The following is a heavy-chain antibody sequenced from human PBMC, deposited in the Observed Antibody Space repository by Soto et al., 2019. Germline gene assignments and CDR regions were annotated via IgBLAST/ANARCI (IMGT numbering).Heavy chain of an antibody. CDR2: ISYDGSNK. J-gene: IGHJ4*02. CDR1: GFTFSSYA. CDR3: ARPRNGFWSAPIYFDY. D-gene: IGHD3-3*01. V-gene: IGHV3-30-3*01. Sequence: GGSLRLSCAASGFTFSSYAMHWVRQAPGKGLEWVAVISYDGSNKYYADSVKGRFTISRDNSKNTLYLQMNSLRAEDTAVYYCARPRNGFWSAPIYFDYWGQGTLVTVAS.